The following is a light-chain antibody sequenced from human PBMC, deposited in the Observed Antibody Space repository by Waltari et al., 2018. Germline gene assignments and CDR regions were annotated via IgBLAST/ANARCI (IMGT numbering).Light chain of an antibody. V-gene: IGKV3-20*01. CDR1: RSVGRT. Sequence: EIVLTQSPGTLSLSPGERAILSCRASRSVGRTLAWYQQKPGQAPRLLIYGASNRAPGIPDRFSGSGSGTDFSLTISRLEPEDFSVYYCQHYVRLPVTFGQGTRVEI. CDR3: QHYVRLPVT. CDR2: GAS. J-gene: IGKJ1*01.